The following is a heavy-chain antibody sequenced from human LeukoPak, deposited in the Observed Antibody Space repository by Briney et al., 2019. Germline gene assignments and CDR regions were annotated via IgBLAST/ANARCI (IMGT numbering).Heavy chain of an antibody. D-gene: IGHD1-26*01. CDR1: GFTFSSYS. Sequence: GGSLRLSCAASGFTFSSYSMNWVRQAPGKGLEWVSSISSSSSYIYYADSVKGRFTISRDNAKNSLYLQMNSLRAEDTAVYYCARDSPSGSYPDYWGQGTLVTVSS. CDR3: ARDSPSGSYPDY. CDR2: ISSSSSYI. J-gene: IGHJ4*02. V-gene: IGHV3-21*01.